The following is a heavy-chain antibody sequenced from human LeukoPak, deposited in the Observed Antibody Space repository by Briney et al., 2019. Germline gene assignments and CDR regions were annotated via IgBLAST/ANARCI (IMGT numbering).Heavy chain of an antibody. CDR2: LNSDGSST. D-gene: IGHD1-7*01. Sequence: GGSLRLSCAASGFTFSSYWMHWVRHAPGKGLGWVSRLNSDGSSTSYADSVKGRFTISRDNAETTLHLQMNNLSAEDTAVYYCARASNGNSINFDYWGQGALVTVSS. J-gene: IGHJ4*02. CDR3: ARASNGNSINFDY. V-gene: IGHV3-74*01. CDR1: GFTFSSYW.